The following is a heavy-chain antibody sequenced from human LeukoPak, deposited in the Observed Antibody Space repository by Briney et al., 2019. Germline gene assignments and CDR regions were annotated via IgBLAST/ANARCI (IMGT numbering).Heavy chain of an antibody. D-gene: IGHD7-27*01. Sequence: SETLSLTCTVSGGSISSYYWSWIRQPPGKGLEWIGYIYYSGSTNYNPSLKSRVTISVDTSKNQFSLKLSSVTAADTAVYYCARPKLGIDAFDIWGQGTMVTVSS. CDR2: IYYSGST. V-gene: IGHV4-59*08. CDR3: ARPKLGIDAFDI. J-gene: IGHJ3*02. CDR1: GGSISSYY.